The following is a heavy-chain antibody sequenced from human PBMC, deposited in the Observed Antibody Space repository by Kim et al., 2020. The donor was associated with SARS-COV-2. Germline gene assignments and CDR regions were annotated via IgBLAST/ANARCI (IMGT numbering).Heavy chain of an antibody. D-gene: IGHD3-22*01. J-gene: IGHJ4*02. V-gene: IGHV3-33*01. Sequence: YADSVKGRFTISRDNSKNTLYLQMNSLRAEDTAVYYCAREYYYDNSGFDYWGQGTLVTVSS. CDR3: AREYYYDNSGFDY.